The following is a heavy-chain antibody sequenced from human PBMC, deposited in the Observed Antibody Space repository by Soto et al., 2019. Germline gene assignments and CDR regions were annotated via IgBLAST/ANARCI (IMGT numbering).Heavy chain of an antibody. V-gene: IGHV5-51*01. CDR3: ARFFYGDYVFNAFDI. CDR2: IYPGDSDT. Sequence: PGESLKISCKGSGDSFTSYWIGWVRQMPGKGLEWMGIIYPGDSDTRYSPSFQGQVTISADKSISTAYLQWSSLKASDTAMYYCARFFYGDYVFNAFDIWGQGTMVTVSS. J-gene: IGHJ3*02. CDR1: GDSFTSYW. D-gene: IGHD4-17*01.